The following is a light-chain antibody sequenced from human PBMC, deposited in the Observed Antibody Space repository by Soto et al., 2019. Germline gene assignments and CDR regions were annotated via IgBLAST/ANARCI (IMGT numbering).Light chain of an antibody. Sequence: EIVMTQSPATLSVSPGERVTLSCRASQSVGSNLAWYQQNPGQVPRLLIYGESSRATGIPTTFSGSGSGAEFTITISSLQSEDFAIYYCQQYSNWPFTFGQGTKLEIK. CDR3: QQYSNWPFT. J-gene: IGKJ2*01. CDR2: GES. CDR1: QSVGSN. V-gene: IGKV3-15*01.